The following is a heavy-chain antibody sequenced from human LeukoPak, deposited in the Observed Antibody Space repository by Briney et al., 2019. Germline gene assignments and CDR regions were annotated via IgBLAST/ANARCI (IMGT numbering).Heavy chain of an antibody. V-gene: IGHV3-7*01. Sequence: PGESLRLSCAASGFTFSSYWMSWVRQSPGKGLEWVVNIKPDGSEKYFMDSVKGRFTISRDNAKNALYLEMNSLRAEDTAEYFCARERMYSGSGSTYPYYDYWGQGTLVTVSS. CDR1: GFTFSSYW. D-gene: IGHD3-10*01. CDR3: ARERMYSGSGSTYPYYDY. J-gene: IGHJ4*02. CDR2: IKPDGSEK.